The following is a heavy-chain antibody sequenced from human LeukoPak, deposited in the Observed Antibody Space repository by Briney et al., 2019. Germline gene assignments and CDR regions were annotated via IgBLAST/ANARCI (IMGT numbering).Heavy chain of an antibody. CDR1: GYTFTSYG. CDR3: ATALRWLRSYFDY. Sequence: GASVKVSCKASGYTFTSYGISWVRQAPGKGLEWMGGLDPEDGETIYAQKFQGRVTMTEDTSTDTAYMELSSLRSEDTAVYYCATALRWLRSYFDYWGQGTLVTVSS. J-gene: IGHJ4*02. CDR2: LDPEDGET. D-gene: IGHD5-12*01. V-gene: IGHV1-24*01.